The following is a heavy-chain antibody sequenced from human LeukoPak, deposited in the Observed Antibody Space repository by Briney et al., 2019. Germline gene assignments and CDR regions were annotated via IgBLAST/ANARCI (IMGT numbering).Heavy chain of an antibody. J-gene: IGHJ4*02. CDR3: ARGSWSFSIAVAGTLGSYVDY. CDR1: GYTLTELS. D-gene: IGHD6-19*01. V-gene: IGHV1-24*01. CDR2: FDPEDGET. Sequence: ASVKVSCKVSGYTLTELSMHWVRQAPGKGLEWMGGFDPEDGETIYAQKFQGRVTMTEDTSTDTAYMELSSLRSEDTAVYYCARGSWSFSIAVAGTLGSYVDYWGQGTLVTVSS.